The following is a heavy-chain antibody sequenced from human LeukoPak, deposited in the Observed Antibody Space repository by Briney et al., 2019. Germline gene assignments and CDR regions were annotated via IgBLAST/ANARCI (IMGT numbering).Heavy chain of an antibody. D-gene: IGHD1-7*01. CDR2: IYHSGST. CDR3: ARVLRITGTTYAFDI. V-gene: IGHV4-38-2*02. Sequence: SETLSLTCTVSGYSISSGYYWGWIRQPPGKGLEWIGSIYHSGSTYYNPSLKSRVTISVDTSKSQFSLKLSSVTAADTAVYYCARVLRITGTTYAFDIWGQGTMVTVSS. J-gene: IGHJ3*02. CDR1: GYSISSGYY.